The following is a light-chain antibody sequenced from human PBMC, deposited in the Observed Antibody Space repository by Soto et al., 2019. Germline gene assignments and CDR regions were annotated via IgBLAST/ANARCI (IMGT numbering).Light chain of an antibody. Sequence: QLVLTQPPSASGTPGQRVTISCSGSSSNIGSNTVNWYQQLPGTAPKLLIYSNNQRPSGVPDRFSGSKSGTSASLAISGLQSEDEADYYCAAWDDSLNVYVVFGGGTKVTVL. CDR3: AAWDDSLNVYVV. J-gene: IGLJ2*01. CDR1: SSNIGSNT. CDR2: SNN. V-gene: IGLV1-44*01.